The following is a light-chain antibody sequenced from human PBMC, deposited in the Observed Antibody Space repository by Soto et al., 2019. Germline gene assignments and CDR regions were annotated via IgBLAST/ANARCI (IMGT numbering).Light chain of an antibody. Sequence: EIVLTQSPGTLSLSPGEGATLSCRASQSVSSRWLVWYQQKPGQAPRLLIYGASSRATGIPDRFSGSVSRTDFTLTISRLEPEDFAVYYCPQYGSSPNTFGQGTKVEMK. CDR2: GAS. J-gene: IGKJ2*01. CDR1: QSVSSRW. V-gene: IGKV3-20*01. CDR3: PQYGSSPNT.